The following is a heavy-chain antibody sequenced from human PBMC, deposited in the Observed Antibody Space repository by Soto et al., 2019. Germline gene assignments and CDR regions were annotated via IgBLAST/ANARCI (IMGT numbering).Heavy chain of an antibody. V-gene: IGHV3-53*01. Sequence: EVQLVESGGGLIQPGGSLRLSCAASGFTVSSNYMSWVRQAPGKGLEWVSVIYSGGSTYYADSVKGRFTISRDNSKNTLYLQMNSLRAEDTAVYYWARDHAYSHWYFDLWGRGTLVTVSS. J-gene: IGHJ2*01. CDR2: IYSGGST. D-gene: IGHD4-4*01. CDR1: GFTVSSNY. CDR3: ARDHAYSHWYFDL.